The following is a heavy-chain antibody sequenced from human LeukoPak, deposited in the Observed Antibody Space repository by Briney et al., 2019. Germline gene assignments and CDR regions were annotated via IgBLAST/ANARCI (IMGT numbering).Heavy chain of an antibody. D-gene: IGHD3-10*01. V-gene: IGHV3-15*01. J-gene: IGHJ3*02. CDR3: TKLWLGGFDI. Sequence: GGSLRLSCSASGLTFSNYAMHWVRQAPGKGLEWVGRIKTKAEGETTDFAAPVKGRFTISRDDSKTTLYLHMNSLKTEDTAVYFCTKLWLGGFDIWGQGTMVTVSS. CDR2: IKTKAEGETT. CDR1: GLTFSNYA.